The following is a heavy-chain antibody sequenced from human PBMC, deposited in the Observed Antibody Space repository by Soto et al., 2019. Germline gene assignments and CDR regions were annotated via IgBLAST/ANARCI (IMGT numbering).Heavy chain of an antibody. J-gene: IGHJ6*02. CDR1: GETFTSYG. CDR2: ISAYNGNT. CDR3: ARDVYYDFWSGYYSGYYYGMDV. D-gene: IGHD3-3*01. V-gene: IGHV1-18*04. Sequence: ASVKVSCKASGETFTSYGISWVGQAAGQGREWMGWISAYNGNTNYAQKLQGRVTMTTDTSTSTAYMELRSLRSDDTAVYYCARDVYYDFWSGYYSGYYYGMDVWGQGTTVTVSS.